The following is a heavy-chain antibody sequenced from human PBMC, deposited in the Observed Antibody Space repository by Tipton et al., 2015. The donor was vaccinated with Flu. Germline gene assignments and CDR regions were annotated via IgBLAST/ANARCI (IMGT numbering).Heavy chain of an antibody. CDR1: GFTFSTYA. J-gene: IGHJ4*02. V-gene: IGHV3-23*01. CDR2: IGDSGDST. CDR3: ARSPGYYFDY. Sequence: SLRLSCAASGFTFSTYAMIWVRQAPGKGLEWVSVIGDSGDSTSYADSVKGRFTISRDNSKNTLYLQMNSLRAEDTAVYYCARSPGYYFDYWGQGTLVTVSS.